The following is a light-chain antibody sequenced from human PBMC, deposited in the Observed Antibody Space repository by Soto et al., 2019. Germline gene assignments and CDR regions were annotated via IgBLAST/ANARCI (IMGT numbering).Light chain of an antibody. V-gene: IGLV2-14*01. CDR3: SSYTISSPHVV. CDR1: SSDVGGYNY. CDR2: DVS. J-gene: IGLJ2*01. Sequence: QSVLTQPASVSGSPGQSITISCTGISSDVGGYNYVSWYQQHPGKAPKLMIYDVSNRPSGVSNRFSGSKSGNTASLTISGLQAEDEADYYCSSYTISSPHVVFGGGTKLTVL.